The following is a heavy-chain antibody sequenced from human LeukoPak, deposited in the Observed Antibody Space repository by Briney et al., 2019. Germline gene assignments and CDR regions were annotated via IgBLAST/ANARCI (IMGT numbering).Heavy chain of an antibody. Sequence: ASVKASCKASGYTFTSYAIHWVRQAPGQRLEWMGWISAGNGNTKYSQNFQGRVTFISNTSATTAFMELSSLRPEDAAVYYCARDSGSGSNDYWGQGTLVTVSS. J-gene: IGHJ4*02. CDR2: ISAGNGNT. V-gene: IGHV1-3*01. D-gene: IGHD1-26*01. CDR1: GYTFTSYA. CDR3: ARDSGSGSNDY.